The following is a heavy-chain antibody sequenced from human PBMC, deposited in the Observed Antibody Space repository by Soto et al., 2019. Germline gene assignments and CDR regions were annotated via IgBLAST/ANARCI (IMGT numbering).Heavy chain of an antibody. Sequence: ASVKVSCNTSGYTFTAYGLAWLRPAPGQRPEWMGGVSTNDDRTNYAQKFQGRVTMTTDRSTTTTYMELSSLRADDTAVYYCTRELNTESSAYYSFAYGGQGTLVTVSS. CDR2: VSTNDDRT. V-gene: IGHV1-18*01. CDR3: TRELNTESSAYYSFAY. J-gene: IGHJ4*02. CDR1: GYTFTAYG. D-gene: IGHD3-22*01.